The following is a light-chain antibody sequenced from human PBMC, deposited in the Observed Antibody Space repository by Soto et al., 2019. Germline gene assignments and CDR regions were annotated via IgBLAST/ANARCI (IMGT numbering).Light chain of an antibody. CDR1: SSNIGAGSD. Sequence: QSVLTQPPSVSGAPGQRVTISCTGSSSNIGAGSDVHWYQQLPGTAPKLLISGNNNRPSGVPDRLSGSKSGTSASLAITGLQAEDEADYYCQSYDSSLSDMVFGGGTKLTVL. V-gene: IGLV1-40*01. J-gene: IGLJ2*01. CDR3: QSYDSSLSDMV. CDR2: GNN.